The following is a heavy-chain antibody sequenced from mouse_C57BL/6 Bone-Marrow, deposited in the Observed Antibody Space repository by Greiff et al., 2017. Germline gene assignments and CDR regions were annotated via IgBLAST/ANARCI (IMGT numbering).Heavy chain of an antibody. J-gene: IGHJ2*01. V-gene: IGHV1-59*01. CDR2: IDPSDSYT. CDR1: GYTFTSYW. Sequence: QVQPQQPGAELVRPGTSVKLSCKASGYTFTSYWMHWVKQRPGQGLEWIGVIDPSDSYTNYNQKFKGKATLTVDTSSSTAYMQLSSLTSEDSAVYYCATELGLRRVFDYWGQGTTLTVSS. D-gene: IGHD2-4*01. CDR3: ATELGLRRVFDY.